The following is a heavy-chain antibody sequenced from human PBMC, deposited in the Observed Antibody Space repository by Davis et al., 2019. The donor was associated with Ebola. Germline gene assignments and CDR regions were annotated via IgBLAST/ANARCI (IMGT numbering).Heavy chain of an antibody. CDR3: AKGGNSWSRFDY. J-gene: IGHJ4*01. CDR2: IGGSDGRT. D-gene: IGHD6-13*01. CDR1: GFTFSNYA. Sequence: GGSLRLSCGAFGFTFSNYAMNWVRQAPGKGLEWVSAIGGSDGRTYYADSAKGRFTISRDNSKNTLYLQMNSLTSDDTAVYYCAKGGNSWSRFDYWGRGTLVTVSA. V-gene: IGHV3-23*01.